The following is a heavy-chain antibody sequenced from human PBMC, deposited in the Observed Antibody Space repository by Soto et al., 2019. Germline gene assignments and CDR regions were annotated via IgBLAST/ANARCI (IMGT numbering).Heavy chain of an antibody. Sequence: QVQLQESGPGLVKPSETLSLTCTVSGGSISSYYWSWVRQPPGKGLEWIGYIHYSGSTNYNPSLKNRDTISIDTSKNQFSLSLTSVTAADPAVYYCARQPHDILTGHYNYGMDVWGQGTTVTVSS. CDR1: GGSISSYY. V-gene: IGHV4-59*08. CDR3: ARQPHDILTGHYNYGMDV. D-gene: IGHD3-9*01. CDR2: IHYSGST. J-gene: IGHJ6*02.